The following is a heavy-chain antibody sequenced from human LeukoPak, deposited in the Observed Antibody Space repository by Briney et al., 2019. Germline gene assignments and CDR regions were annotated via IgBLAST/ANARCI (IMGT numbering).Heavy chain of an antibody. CDR3: VSGIGWLPDY. CDR2: IKQDGREK. Sequence: GGSLRLSCAASAGFTFSDYWMNWVRQAPGKGLEWVAIIKQDGREKLYVDSVKGRFTISRDNAKSSLYLQMNGLRAEDTAVYYCVSGIGWLPDYWGQGTLVTVSS. D-gene: IGHD6-19*01. V-gene: IGHV3-7*03. J-gene: IGHJ4*02. CDR1: AGFTFSDYW.